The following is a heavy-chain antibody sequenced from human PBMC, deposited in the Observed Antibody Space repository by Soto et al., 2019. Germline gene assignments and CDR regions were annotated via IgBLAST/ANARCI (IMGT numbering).Heavy chain of an antibody. Sequence: QVQLVESGGGVVQPGRSLRLSCAASRFTFISYAMHWVRQAPGKGLEWVAVISYDGSNKYYADSVKGRFTISRDNSKNTLYRQMNRQRAEDTALYYCAKDDGSAPRYHYYGMDVWGQGTTVTVSS. CDR1: RFTFISYA. D-gene: IGHD3-10*01. CDR3: AKDDGSAPRYHYYGMDV. V-gene: IGHV3-30*18. J-gene: IGHJ6*02. CDR2: ISYDGSNK.